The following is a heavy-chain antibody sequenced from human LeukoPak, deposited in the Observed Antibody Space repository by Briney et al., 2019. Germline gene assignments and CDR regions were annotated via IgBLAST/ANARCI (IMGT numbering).Heavy chain of an antibody. V-gene: IGHV3-43*02. CDR2: IRWDGGST. CDR1: GFTFSSYA. Sequence: GGSLRLSCAASGFTFSSYAMSWVRQAPGKGLEWVPLIRWDGGSTYYADSVKGRFTISRDNAKNSLYLQMNSLRAEDMALYYCAKGSYDILTGYYDYWGQGTLVTVSS. J-gene: IGHJ4*02. CDR3: AKGSYDILTGYYDY. D-gene: IGHD3-9*01.